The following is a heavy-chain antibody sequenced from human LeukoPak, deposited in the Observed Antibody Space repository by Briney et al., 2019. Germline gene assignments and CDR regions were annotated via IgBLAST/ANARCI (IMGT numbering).Heavy chain of an antibody. CDR1: GFTFSSYW. J-gene: IGHJ4*02. CDR2: INTDGSST. CDR3: GTGPRNDGEDD. V-gene: IGHV3-74*01. D-gene: IGHD1-1*01. Sequence: GRSLRLSCAASGFTFSSYWMHWVRQAPGKGLVWVSRINTDGSSTNYADSVKRRFTISRDNAKNTLYLQMNSLRAEDSAVYYCGTGPRNDGEDDWGQGTLVTVSS.